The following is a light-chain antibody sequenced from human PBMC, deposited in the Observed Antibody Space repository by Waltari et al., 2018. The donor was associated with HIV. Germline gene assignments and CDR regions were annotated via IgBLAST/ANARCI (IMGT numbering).Light chain of an antibody. CDR1: QSISYNY. Sequence: VLTQSPGILSLSLGETAILSCRAIQSISYNYLAWYQQKTGQAPRLLMYGVSTRATGIPDRFSGSGSGTDFTLTISGLEPEDFAVYYCQQYASSSFTFGPGTKVEIK. V-gene: IGKV3-20*01. CDR3: QQYASSSFT. CDR2: GVS. J-gene: IGKJ3*01.